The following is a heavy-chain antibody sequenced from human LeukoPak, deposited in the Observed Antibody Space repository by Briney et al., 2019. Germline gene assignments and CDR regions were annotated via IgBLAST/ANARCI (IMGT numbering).Heavy chain of an antibody. Sequence: GRSLRLSCAASGFTFSSYAMSWVRQAPGKGLEWVSAISGSGGSTYYADSVKGRFTISRDNSKNTLYLQMNSLRAEDTAVYYCAKVANDYVWGTPDYWGQGTLVTVSS. CDR1: GFTFSSYA. CDR3: AKVANDYVWGTPDY. CDR2: ISGSGGST. V-gene: IGHV3-23*01. J-gene: IGHJ4*02. D-gene: IGHD3-16*01.